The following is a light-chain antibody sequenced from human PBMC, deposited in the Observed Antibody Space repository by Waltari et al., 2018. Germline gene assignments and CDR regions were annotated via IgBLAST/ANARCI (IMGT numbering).Light chain of an antibody. V-gene: IGKV3-15*01. J-gene: IGKJ3*01. CDR1: HSISNN. Sequence: EIVLTQSPATLSVSPGERATLSCRASHSISNNLAWYQQKPGQAPRLLIYGASARATGIPARFSGRGARTEFTLTIRSLQSEDFAIYYCQQYSNWPPVFTFGPGTKVDF. CDR2: GAS. CDR3: QQYSNWPPVFT.